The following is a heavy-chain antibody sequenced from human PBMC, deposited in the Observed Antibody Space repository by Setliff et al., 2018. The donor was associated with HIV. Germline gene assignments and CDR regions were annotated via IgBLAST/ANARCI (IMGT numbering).Heavy chain of an antibody. CDR2: IFYSGST. Sequence: PSETLSLTCTVSGGSFSTYYWSWIRQPPGKGLEWIGYIFYSGSTNYNPSLKSRVTISVDSSKNQFSLNLTSVTPADTAVCYCARSNSIKGYSYGPDAFDIWGQGTMVTVSS. CDR1: GGSFSTYY. CDR3: ARSNSIKGYSYGPDAFDI. V-gene: IGHV4-59*01. J-gene: IGHJ3*02. D-gene: IGHD5-18*01.